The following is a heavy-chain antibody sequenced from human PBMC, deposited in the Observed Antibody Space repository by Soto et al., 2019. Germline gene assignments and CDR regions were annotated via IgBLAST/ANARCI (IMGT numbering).Heavy chain of an antibody. CDR1: GFTFSNYD. V-gene: IGHV3-23*01. J-gene: IGHJ5*02. D-gene: IGHD3-3*01. Sequence: GGSLRLSCAASGFTFSNYDMTWVRLAPGKGLEWVSSVSGSGGNTYYADAVKGRFTLSRDNSKNTLYLQMNSLRVEDTAIYYCARDNDFWSGPRVGFDPWGRGTLVTVSS. CDR3: ARDNDFWSGPRVGFDP. CDR2: VSGSGGNT.